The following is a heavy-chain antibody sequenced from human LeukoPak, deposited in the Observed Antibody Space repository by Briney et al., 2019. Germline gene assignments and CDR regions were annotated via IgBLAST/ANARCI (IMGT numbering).Heavy chain of an antibody. CDR3: AKDMGDADYVVDY. CDR2: ISYDGSNE. J-gene: IGHJ4*02. Sequence: GGSLRLSCAASGFTFNTYGMHWVRQAPGKGLEWVAVISYDGSNEYYADSVEGRFTISRDNSKNTLYLQMDSLRVEDTAVYFCAKDMGDADYVVDYWGQGTLVTVSS. CDR1: GFTFNTYG. D-gene: IGHD4-17*01. V-gene: IGHV3-30*18.